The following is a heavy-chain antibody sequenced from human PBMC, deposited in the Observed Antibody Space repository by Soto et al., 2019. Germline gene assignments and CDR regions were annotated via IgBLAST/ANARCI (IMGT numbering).Heavy chain of an antibody. J-gene: IGHJ5*02. CDR2: ISGRGST. CDR3: AKDYLRWAQS. Sequence: EVQLLESGGGLVQPGGSLRLSCTASGFTFSSYAMNWVRQAPGKGLEWVSAISGRGSTFYADSVKGRFTISRDNSKNTLSLQMNSLRAEDTAVYYCAKDYLRWAQSWGQGTLVTVSS. D-gene: IGHD1-26*01. V-gene: IGHV3-23*01. CDR1: GFTFSSYA.